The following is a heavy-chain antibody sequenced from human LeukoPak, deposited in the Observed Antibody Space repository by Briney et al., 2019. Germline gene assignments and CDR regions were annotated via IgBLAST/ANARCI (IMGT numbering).Heavy chain of an antibody. V-gene: IGHV4-30-4*01. J-gene: IGHJ4*02. CDR1: GGSISSGDYY. CDR3: ARQGRYFDWLLADY. D-gene: IGHD3-9*01. CDR2: IYYSGST. Sequence: SETLSLTCTVSGGSISSGDYYWSWIRQPPGKGLEWIGYIYYSGSTYYNPSLKSRVTISVDTSKNQFSLKLSSVTAADTAVYYCARQGRYFDWLLADYWGQGTLVTVSS.